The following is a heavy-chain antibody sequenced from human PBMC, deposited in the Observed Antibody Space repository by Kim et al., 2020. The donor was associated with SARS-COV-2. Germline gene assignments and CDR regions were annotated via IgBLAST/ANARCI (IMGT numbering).Heavy chain of an antibody. Sequence: GGSLRPSCAASGFTFSSYAMHWVRQAPGKGLEYVSAISSNGGSTYYANSVKGRFTISRDNSKNTLYLQMGSLRAEDMAVYYCARGQRVYYDILTGYYDPYYYYYMDVWGKGTTVTVSS. V-gene: IGHV3-64*01. J-gene: IGHJ6*03. D-gene: IGHD3-9*01. CDR3: ARGQRVYYDILTGYYDPYYYYYMDV. CDR1: GFTFSSYA. CDR2: ISSNGGST.